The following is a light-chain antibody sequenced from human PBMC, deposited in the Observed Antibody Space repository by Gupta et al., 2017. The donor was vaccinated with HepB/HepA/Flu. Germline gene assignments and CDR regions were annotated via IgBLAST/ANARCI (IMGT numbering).Light chain of an antibody. CDR1: QDISNY. J-gene: IGKJ5*01. CDR3: QQYDNYPPIT. CDR2: DAS. Sequence: DIQLTQSPSSLSASVGDKVTITCQASQDISNYLTWYQQKPGKAPKLLIYDASNLNTGVPPRFSGTGSGTDFTFTISSLQPEDIATYYCQQYDNYPPITFGQGTRLEIK. V-gene: IGKV1-33*01.